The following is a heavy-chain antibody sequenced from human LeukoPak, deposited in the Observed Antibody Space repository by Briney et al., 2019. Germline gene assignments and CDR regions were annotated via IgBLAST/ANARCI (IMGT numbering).Heavy chain of an antibody. J-gene: IGHJ6*03. Sequence: GGSLRLSCAASGFTFSSKWMSWVRQAPGKGLEWVANIKQDGSEKHYVDSVKGRFTISRDNAKNSLYLQMSSLRAEDTAVYYCTRVEETATTAAIIRKYSYYYYMDVWGKGNTVTVSS. D-gene: IGHD4-11*01. CDR3: TRVEETATTAAIIRKYSYYYYMDV. CDR2: IKQDGSEK. V-gene: IGHV3-7*01. CDR1: GFTFSSKW.